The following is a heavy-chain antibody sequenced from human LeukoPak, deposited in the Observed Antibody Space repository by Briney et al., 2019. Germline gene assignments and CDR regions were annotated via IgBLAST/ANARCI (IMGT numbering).Heavy chain of an antibody. Sequence: KPSETLSLTCAVYGGSFSGHYWSWIRQPPGKGLEWIGEINHSGSTNYNPSLKSRVTISVDTSKNQFSLKLSSVTAADTAVYYCARGGRYCSSTSCYFYFDYWGQGTLVTVSS. CDR2: INHSGST. D-gene: IGHD2-2*01. CDR1: GGSFSGHY. V-gene: IGHV4-34*01. CDR3: ARGGRYCSSTSCYFYFDY. J-gene: IGHJ4*02.